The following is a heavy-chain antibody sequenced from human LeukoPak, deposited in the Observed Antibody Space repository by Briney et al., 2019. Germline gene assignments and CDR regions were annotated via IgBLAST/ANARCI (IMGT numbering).Heavy chain of an antibody. Sequence: GGSLRLSCAAFGVTFSSLWMTWVRQAPGKGLEWVANINPDGSVKNYVDSMRGRFTISRDNAKDSLYLQMNSLRAEDTAVYYCARDRGYNSFDYWGQGTLVTVSS. D-gene: IGHD3-10*01. CDR2: INPDGSVK. CDR1: GVTFSSLW. V-gene: IGHV3-7*01. J-gene: IGHJ4*02. CDR3: ARDRGYNSFDY.